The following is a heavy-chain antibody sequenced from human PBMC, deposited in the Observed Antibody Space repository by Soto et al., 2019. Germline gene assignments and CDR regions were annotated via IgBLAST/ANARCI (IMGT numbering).Heavy chain of an antibody. D-gene: IGHD6-13*01. J-gene: IGHJ6*02. CDR3: ARETTYSSSWYYYYYGMDV. CDR2: ISYDGSNK. CDR1: GFTFSSYA. Sequence: GGSLRLSCAASGFTFSSYAMHWVRQAPGKGLEWVAVISYDGSNKYYADSVKGRFTISRDNSKNTLYLQMNSLRAEDTAVYYCARETTYSSSWYYYYYGMDVWGQGTTVTVSS. V-gene: IGHV3-30*04.